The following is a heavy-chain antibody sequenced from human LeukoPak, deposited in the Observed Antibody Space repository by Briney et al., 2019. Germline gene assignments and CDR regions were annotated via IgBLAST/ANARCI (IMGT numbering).Heavy chain of an antibody. Sequence: PSETPSLTCTVSGGSISSSSYYWGWIRQPPGKGLEWIGSIYYSGSTYYNPSLKSRVTISVDTSKNHFSLKLSSVTAADTAVYYCARDRDSSGYYYNAFDIWGQGTMVTVSS. D-gene: IGHD3-22*01. CDR3: ARDRDSSGYYYNAFDI. J-gene: IGHJ3*02. CDR1: GGSISSSSYY. CDR2: IYYSGST. V-gene: IGHV4-39*07.